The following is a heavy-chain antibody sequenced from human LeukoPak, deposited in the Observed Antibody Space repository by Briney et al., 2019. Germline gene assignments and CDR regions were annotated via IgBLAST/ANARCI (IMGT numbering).Heavy chain of an antibody. CDR2: IDPNSGGA. CDR1: GYTFTNYY. Sequence: ASVKVSCKASGYTFTNYYMHWVRQAPGQGLEWMGWIDPNSGGAHHAVKFQGRATLTRDTSISTVYMDLSSLNSDDTAIYYCARSRTPFYYYGMHVWGLGTSLTVSS. V-gene: IGHV1-2*02. J-gene: IGHJ6*02. CDR3: ARSRTPFYYYGMHV. D-gene: IGHD1-1*01.